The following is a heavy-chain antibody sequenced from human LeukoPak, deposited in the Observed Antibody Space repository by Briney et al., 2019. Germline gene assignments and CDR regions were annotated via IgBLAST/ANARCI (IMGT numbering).Heavy chain of an antibody. CDR1: AFSFSGYA. CDR3: ARDHSSSWTFDY. J-gene: IGHJ4*02. D-gene: IGHD6-13*01. V-gene: IGHV3-30-3*01. Sequence: GGSLRLSCAASAFSFSGYAMHWVRQAPGKGLEWVAVILYDGSNKYHAESVKGRFTISRDNSNNTLYLQMNSLITEDTAVYYCARDHSSSWTFDYWGQGTLVTVSS. CDR2: ILYDGSNK.